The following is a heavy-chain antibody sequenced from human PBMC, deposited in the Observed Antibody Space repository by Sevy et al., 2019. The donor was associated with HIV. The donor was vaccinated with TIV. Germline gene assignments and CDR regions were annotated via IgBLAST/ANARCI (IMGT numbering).Heavy chain of an antibody. CDR1: GFTLTSYT. CDR3: AKTLQKLPFHPRYFEY. V-gene: IGHV3-23*01. D-gene: IGHD2-21*02. CDR2: ISATGGST. Sequence: GGSLRLSCAASGFTLTSYTMNWVRQAPGKGLEWVASISATGGSTYYADSVKGRFTISRDVSKGTLYLQMNSLTAEDTAIVYCAKTLQKLPFHPRYFEYWGQGTLVTVSS. J-gene: IGHJ4*02.